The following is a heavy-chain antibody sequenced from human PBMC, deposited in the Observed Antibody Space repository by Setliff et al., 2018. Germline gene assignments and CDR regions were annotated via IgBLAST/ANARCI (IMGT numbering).Heavy chain of an antibody. V-gene: IGHV4-39*01. Sequence: SETLSLTCPVSGGSISSSSYYWGWIRQPPGKGLEWIGSIYYSGSTYYNPSLKSRVTISVDTSKNQFSLKLSSVTAADTAVYYCARRGRGSSWFDTLFDYWGQGTLVTVSS. CDR1: GGSISSSSYY. J-gene: IGHJ4*02. CDR2: IYYSGST. CDR3: ARRGRGSSWFDTLFDY. D-gene: IGHD6-13*01.